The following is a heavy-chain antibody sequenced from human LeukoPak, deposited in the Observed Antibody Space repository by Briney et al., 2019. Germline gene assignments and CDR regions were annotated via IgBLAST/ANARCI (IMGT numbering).Heavy chain of an antibody. CDR1: GFTFSDYY. D-gene: IGHD3-22*01. J-gene: IGHJ4*02. CDR2: ISSSGSTI. Sequence: GGSLRLSCAASGFTFSDYYMSWIRQAPGKGLEWVSYISSSGSTIYYADSVKGRFTISRDNAKNSLYLQMNSLRAEDAAVYYCARDCDSSGYYYVADYWGPGTLVTVSS. CDR3: ARDCDSSGYYYVADY. V-gene: IGHV3-11*04.